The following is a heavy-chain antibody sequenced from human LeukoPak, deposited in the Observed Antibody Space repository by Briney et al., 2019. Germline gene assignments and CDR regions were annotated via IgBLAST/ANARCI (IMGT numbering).Heavy chain of an antibody. CDR2: ISGSGGRT. CDR3: ARGSYNWNFPGDY. V-gene: IGHV3-23*01. J-gene: IGHJ4*02. Sequence: GGSLRLSCAASGLTFSSYAMSWVRQAPGKGLEWVSTISGSGGRTYYADSVKGRFTISRDNSKNTLYLQMNSLRAEDTAVYYCARGSYNWNFPGDYWGQGTLVTVSS. CDR1: GLTFSSYA. D-gene: IGHD1-7*01.